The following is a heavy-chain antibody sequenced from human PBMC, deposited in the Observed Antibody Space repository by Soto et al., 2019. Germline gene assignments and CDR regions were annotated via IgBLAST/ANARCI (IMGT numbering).Heavy chain of an antibody. CDR3: AKGRYYGSGSKYGYVDL. D-gene: IGHD3-10*01. J-gene: IGHJ2*01. V-gene: IGHV3-23*01. CDR1: GFTFSSYA. CDR2: ISGSGGST. Sequence: EVQLLESGGGLVQPGGSLRLSCAASGFTFSSYAMSWVRQAPGKGLEWVSAISGSGGSTYYADSVKGRFTISRDNSKNTLYLQMNSLRAEDTAVYYCAKGRYYGSGSKYGYVDLWGRGTLVTVSS.